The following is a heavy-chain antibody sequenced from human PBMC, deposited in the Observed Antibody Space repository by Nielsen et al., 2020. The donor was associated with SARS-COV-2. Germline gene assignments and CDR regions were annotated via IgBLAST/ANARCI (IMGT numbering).Heavy chain of an antibody. CDR2: ISSSSSYI. Sequence: GESLKISCAASGFTFSSYSMNWVRQAPGKGLEWVSSISSSSSYIYYADSVKGRFTISRDNAKNSLYLQMNSLRAEDTAVYYCAKFALGRNDAFDIWGQGTMVTVSS. D-gene: IGHD1-26*01. V-gene: IGHV3-21*01. J-gene: IGHJ3*02. CDR3: AKFALGRNDAFDI. CDR1: GFTFSSYS.